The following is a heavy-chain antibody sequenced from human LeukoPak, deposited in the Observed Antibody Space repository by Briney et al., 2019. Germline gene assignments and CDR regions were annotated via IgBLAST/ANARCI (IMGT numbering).Heavy chain of an antibody. CDR1: GGSISSYY. Sequence: SETLPLTCTVSGGSISSYYWSWIRQPPGKGLEWIGYIYNSGSTNYNPSLKSRVTMSVDTSKNQFSLKLSSVTAADTAVYYCARLARDSSGYDRFDYWGQGTLVTVSS. D-gene: IGHD3-22*01. V-gene: IGHV4-59*01. J-gene: IGHJ4*02. CDR3: ARLARDSSGYDRFDY. CDR2: IYNSGST.